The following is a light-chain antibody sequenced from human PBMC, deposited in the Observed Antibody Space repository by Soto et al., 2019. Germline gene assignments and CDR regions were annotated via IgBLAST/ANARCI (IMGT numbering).Light chain of an antibody. CDR1: SSDIGAYDY. V-gene: IGLV2-14*01. J-gene: IGLJ1*01. CDR3: FSFTTISTHG. CDR2: EVN. Sequence: QSALTQPASLSGSPGQSMTISCTGTSSDIGAYDYVSWFQQHPGKAPKLMISEVNNRPSGVSNRFSGSKSGNTAYLTISGLQVEDEAEYFCFSFTTISTHGFGTGTKVTVL.